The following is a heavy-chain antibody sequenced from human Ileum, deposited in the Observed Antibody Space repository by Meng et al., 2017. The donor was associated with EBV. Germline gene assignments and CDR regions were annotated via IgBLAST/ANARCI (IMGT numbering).Heavy chain of an antibody. J-gene: IGHJ4*02. V-gene: IGHV4-4*02. CDR3: ASNGAFSLDH. CDR1: GASISNEHW. CDR2: IHHTRGP. Sequence: QVQRQDPGPGLVGPSGTLSPPCSVSGASISNEHWWSWVRQSPGKGLEWIGEIHHTRGPNYNPSLKSRVIISVDKSNNHFSLRLSAVTAADTAVYYCASNGAFSLDHWGQGTLVTVSS. D-gene: IGHD2-8*01.